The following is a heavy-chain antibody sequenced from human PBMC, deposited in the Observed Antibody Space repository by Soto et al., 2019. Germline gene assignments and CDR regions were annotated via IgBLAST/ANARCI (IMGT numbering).Heavy chain of an antibody. V-gene: IGHV1-18*01. D-gene: IGHD3-22*01. CDR3: SRDDDSSGYYLLQGMDV. CDR1: GYTFTSYG. Sequence: ASVKVSCKASGYTFTSYGISWVRQPPGQGLEWMGWISAYNGTTNYAQKPQGRVTMTTATSTSTAYMEVRSLRSDDTAVYYCSRDDDSSGYYLLQGMDVWGRGTTVTASS. J-gene: IGHJ6*04. CDR2: ISAYNGTT.